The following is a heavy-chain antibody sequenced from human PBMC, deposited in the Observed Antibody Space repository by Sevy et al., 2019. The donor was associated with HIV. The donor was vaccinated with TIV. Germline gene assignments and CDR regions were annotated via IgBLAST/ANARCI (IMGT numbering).Heavy chain of an antibody. J-gene: IGHJ4*02. D-gene: IGHD3-22*01. CDR1: GGTFSSYA. V-gene: IGHV1-69*13. Sequence: ASVKVSCKASGGTFSSYAISWVRQAPGQGLEWMGGIIPIFGTANYAQKFQGRVTITADESTSTAYMELSSLRSEDTAVYYCARSRYYYDSSGYYYGYFDYWGQGTLVTVSS. CDR3: ARSRYYYDSSGYYYGYFDY. CDR2: IIPIFGTA.